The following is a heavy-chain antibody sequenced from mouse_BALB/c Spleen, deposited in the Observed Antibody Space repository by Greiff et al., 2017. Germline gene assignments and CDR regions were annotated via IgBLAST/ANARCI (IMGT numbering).Heavy chain of an antibody. CDR1: GYTFTSYW. CDR2: IYPSDSYT. Sequence: VQLQQPGAELVRPGASVKLSCKASGYTFTSYWINWVKQRPGQGLEWIGNIYPSDSYTNYNQKFKDKATLTVDKSSSTAYMQLSSPTSEDSAVYYCTREGSSSYAMDYWGQGTSVTVSS. V-gene: IGHV1-69*02. J-gene: IGHJ4*01. D-gene: IGHD1-1*01. CDR3: TREGSSSYAMDY.